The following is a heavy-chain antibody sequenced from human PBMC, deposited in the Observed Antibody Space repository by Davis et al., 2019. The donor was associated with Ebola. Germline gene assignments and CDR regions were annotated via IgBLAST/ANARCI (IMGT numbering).Heavy chain of an antibody. CDR2: IYYSGIP. V-gene: IGHV4-31*03. CDR1: GGSISSGGYY. CDR3: ARLRTEMASFYFEY. D-gene: IGHD5-24*01. Sequence: MPSETLSLTCTVSGGSISSGGYYSSWIRQLPGKGLEWIGYIYYSGIPYSNPSLGSRVTISVDTSKNQFSLNLSSVTAADTAVYYCARLRTEMASFYFEYWGQGTLVTVSS. J-gene: IGHJ4*02.